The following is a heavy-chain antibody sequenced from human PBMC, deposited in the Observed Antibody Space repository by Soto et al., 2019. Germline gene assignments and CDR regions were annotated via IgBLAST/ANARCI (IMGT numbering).Heavy chain of an antibody. V-gene: IGHV1-3*01. J-gene: IGHJ4*02. CDR1: GYTFTSYG. CDR3: ARHGDGYNYPVDY. Sequence: ASVKVSCKASGYTFTSYGIHWVRQAPGQRLEWMGWINAANGDTKYSPKFQGRVTITRDTSASTAYMELSSLRSEDTAMYYCARHGDGYNYPVDYWGQGTLVTVSS. D-gene: IGHD5-12*01. CDR2: INAANGDT.